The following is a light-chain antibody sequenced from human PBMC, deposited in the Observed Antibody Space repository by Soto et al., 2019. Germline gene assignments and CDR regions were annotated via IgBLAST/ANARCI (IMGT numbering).Light chain of an antibody. CDR3: QQYNNWPPLWT. J-gene: IGKJ1*01. CDR2: GVS. CDR1: QSVSSN. V-gene: IGKV3-15*01. Sequence: EIVMTQSPATLSVSPGERATLSCRASQSVSSNLAWYQQKPGQAPRLLIYGVSTRATGIPARFSGSGSGTEFTLTISSLQSEDFAVYYCQQYNNWPPLWTFGQGTKVEIK.